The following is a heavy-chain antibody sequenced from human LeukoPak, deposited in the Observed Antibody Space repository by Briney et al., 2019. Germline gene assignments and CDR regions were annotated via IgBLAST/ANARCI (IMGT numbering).Heavy chain of an antibody. Sequence: SETLSLTCTVSGDSISSYYWTWIRQPPGKGLEWIGYVYNSGSTDYNPSLKSRVTISVDTSKNQFSLKLSSVTAADTAVYYCARGGSGTYYHYWGQGTLVTVSS. J-gene: IGHJ4*02. D-gene: IGHD1-26*01. CDR1: GDSISSYY. V-gene: IGHV4-59*01. CDR2: VYNSGST. CDR3: ARGGSGTYYHY.